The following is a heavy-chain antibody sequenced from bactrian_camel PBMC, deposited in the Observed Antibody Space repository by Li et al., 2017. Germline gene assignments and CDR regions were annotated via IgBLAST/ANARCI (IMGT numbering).Heavy chain of an antibody. V-gene: IGHV3S54*01. CDR1: GDISKKC. CDR2: IYSGGGST. J-gene: IGHJ4*01. D-gene: IGHD6*01. Sequence: HVQLVESGGGSVQAGESLRLSCRTSGDISKKCVGWFRQAPGKEREGVATIYSGGGSTYYAASVKGRFTISKDNAKNTLYLQMNNLKPEDTAMYYCVDDCYGSRYYLARRTNVWGQGTQVTVS. CDR3: VDDCYGSRYYLARRTNV.